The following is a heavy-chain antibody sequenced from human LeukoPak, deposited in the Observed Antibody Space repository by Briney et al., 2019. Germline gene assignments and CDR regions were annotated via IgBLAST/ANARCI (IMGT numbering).Heavy chain of an antibody. D-gene: IGHD1-26*01. Sequence: SETLSLTCAVSGYSISSGYYWGWIRQPPGKGLEWIGTIYRSGSTYYNNPSLKSRVTISVDTSKNQFSLKLSSVTAADTAVYYCARGATTAFHFDYWGQGTLVTVSS. CDR1: GYSISSGYY. J-gene: IGHJ4*02. CDR3: ARGATTAFHFDY. V-gene: IGHV4-38-2*01. CDR2: IYRSGST.